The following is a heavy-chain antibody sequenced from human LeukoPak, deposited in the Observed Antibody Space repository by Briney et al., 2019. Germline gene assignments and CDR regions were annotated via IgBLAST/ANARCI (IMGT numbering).Heavy chain of an antibody. CDR3: ARGVSSSWAYYYYYMDV. CDR1: GGSFSGYY. CDR2: INHSGST. J-gene: IGHJ6*03. V-gene: IGHV4-34*01. D-gene: IGHD6-13*01. Sequence: SETLSLTCAVYGGSFSGYYWSWIRQPPGKGLEWIEEINHSGSTNYNPSLKSRVTISVDTSKNQFSLKLSSVTAADTAVYYCARGVSSSWAYYYYYMDVWGKGTTVTVSS.